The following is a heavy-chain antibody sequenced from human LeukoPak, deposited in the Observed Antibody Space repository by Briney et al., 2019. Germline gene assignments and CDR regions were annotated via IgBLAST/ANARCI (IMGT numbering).Heavy chain of an antibody. Sequence: GGSLRLSCAASGFTFSSYAMSWVRQTPRKGLEWVSAISGSGGSTYYADSVKGRFTISRDNSKNTLFLQMNSLRAEDTAPYYCAKSVAIYFYYGLDVWGQGTTVAVTS. CDR1: GFTFSSYA. CDR2: ISGSGGST. J-gene: IGHJ6*02. V-gene: IGHV3-23*01. CDR3: AKSVAIYFYYGLDV. D-gene: IGHD3-3*01.